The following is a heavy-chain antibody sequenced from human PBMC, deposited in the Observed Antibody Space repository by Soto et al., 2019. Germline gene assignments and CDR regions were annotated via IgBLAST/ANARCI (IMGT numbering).Heavy chain of an antibody. CDR1: GGSISNYY. CDR2: IYDSGST. V-gene: IGHV4-59*01. Sequence: QVQLQESGPGLVKPSETLSLTCTVSGGSISNYYWSWIRQPPGKGLEGIGYIYDSGSTNSKPSLQNRVTIPVDTSKNQFSLKLRAVTAADTAIYYCARARISMVREVIKYNMDVWGQGTKVIVSS. J-gene: IGHJ6*02. D-gene: IGHD3-10*01. CDR3: ARARISMVREVIKYNMDV.